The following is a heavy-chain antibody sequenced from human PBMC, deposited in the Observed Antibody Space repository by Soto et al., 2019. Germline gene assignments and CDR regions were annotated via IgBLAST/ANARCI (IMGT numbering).Heavy chain of an antibody. CDR1: GGSISSSSYY. J-gene: IGHJ1*01. CDR3: AGERSVSWLQH. D-gene: IGHD6-13*01. V-gene: IGHV4-39*07. CDR2: IYSSENT. Sequence: SETLSLTCTVSGGSISSSSYYWGWIRQPPGKGLEWIGTIYSSENTYYNPSLLSRVTISVDTSKNQFSLKLTSVTAADTAVYYCAGERSVSWLQHWGQGTLVTVSS.